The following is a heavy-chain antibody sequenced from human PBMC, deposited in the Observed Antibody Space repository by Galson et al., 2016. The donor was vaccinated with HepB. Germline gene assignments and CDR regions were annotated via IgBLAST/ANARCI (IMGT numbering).Heavy chain of an antibody. D-gene: IGHD6-19*01. CDR3: ARDSTGAEAGT. CDR1: GFTLGNYW. J-gene: IGHJ1*01. V-gene: IGHV3-7*04. CDR2: IDQDASNT. Sequence: SLRLSCAASGFTLGNYWMSWVRQAPGKGLEWVANIDQDASNTNYVDSVEGRFTISRDNAKNALSLQMNSLRVEDTAVYYCARDSTGAEAGTWGQGTMVTVSS.